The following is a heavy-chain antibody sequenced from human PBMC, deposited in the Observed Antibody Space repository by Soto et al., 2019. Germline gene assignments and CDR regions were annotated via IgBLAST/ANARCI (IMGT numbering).Heavy chain of an antibody. CDR3: ASLLGADYYGMDV. J-gene: IGHJ6*02. D-gene: IGHD3-16*01. CDR2: IYYSGST. V-gene: IGHV4-59*01. CDR1: GGSISSYY. Sequence: PSETLSLTCTVSGGSISSYYWSWIRQPPGKGLEWIGYIYYSGSTNYNPSLKSRVTISVDTSKNQFSLKLSSVTAADTAVYYCASLLGADYYGMDVWGQGTTVTVSS.